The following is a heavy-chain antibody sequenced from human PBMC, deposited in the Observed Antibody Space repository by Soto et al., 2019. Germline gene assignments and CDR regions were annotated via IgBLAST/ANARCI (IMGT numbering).Heavy chain of an antibody. J-gene: IGHJ4*02. V-gene: IGHV3-11*06. Sequence: GGALRLSCVTSGFDLGSYYMTWFRQAPGKGLEWVSHISSQSIYTNYAASVKGRSTISRDNAKNSLYLQMTSLRADDTAVYYCARELDVAARPGSQRLDHWGQGTLVTVSS. CDR2: ISSQSIYT. D-gene: IGHD6-6*01. CDR3: ARELDVAARPGSQRLDH. CDR1: GFDLGSYY.